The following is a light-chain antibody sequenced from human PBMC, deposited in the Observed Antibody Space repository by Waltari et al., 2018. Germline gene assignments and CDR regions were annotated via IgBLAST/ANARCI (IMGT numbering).Light chain of an antibody. CDR1: QGIINY. V-gene: IGKV1-16*02. CDR3: QQYHSFLIT. J-gene: IGKJ5*01. CDR2: DAA. Sequence: DIQMTPSPSSLSASVGDRVTITFRASQGIINYLAWSQQKQGKATTSLIYDAASLKSGVSSKFSGSGVGTDFTLTITSLQPEDFAIYYCQQYHSFLITFGQGTRLEIK.